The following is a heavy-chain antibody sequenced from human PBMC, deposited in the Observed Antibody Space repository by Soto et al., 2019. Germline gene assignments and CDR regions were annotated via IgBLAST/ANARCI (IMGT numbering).Heavy chain of an antibody. CDR3: AKGREFWSPITVYDY. D-gene: IGHD3-3*01. CDR2: IGGGGTTT. Sequence: GGSLRLSCAASGFTFSAYAMSWVRQAPGKGLEWVSAIGGGGTTTYYADSVKGRFTVSRDNSKNTLYLQMHSLRGEDTAIYYCAKGREFWSPITVYDYWGQGTLVTVSS. CDR1: GFTFSAYA. J-gene: IGHJ4*02. V-gene: IGHV3-23*01.